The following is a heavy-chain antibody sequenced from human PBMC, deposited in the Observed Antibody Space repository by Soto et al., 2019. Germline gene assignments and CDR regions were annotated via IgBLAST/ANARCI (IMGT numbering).Heavy chain of an antibody. J-gene: IGHJ6*02. CDR2: ISGSAGST. D-gene: IGHD6-19*01. CDR3: AKYRGQWLVSYYYYGMDV. Sequence: GGSLRLSCAASGFTFSSYAMSWVRQAPGKGLEWVSLISGSAGSTYYADSVKGRFTISRDNSKNTLYLQMNSLRAEDTAVYYCAKYRGQWLVSYYYYGMDVWGQVTTVTVSS. CDR1: GFTFSSYA. V-gene: IGHV3-23*01.